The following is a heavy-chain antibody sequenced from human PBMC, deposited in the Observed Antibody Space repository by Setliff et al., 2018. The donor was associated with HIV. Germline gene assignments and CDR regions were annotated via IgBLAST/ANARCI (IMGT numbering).Heavy chain of an antibody. V-gene: IGHV3-15*01. D-gene: IGHD2-21*01. Sequence: GGSLRLSCAASGFNFNDAWMSWVRQAPGKGLEWVGRIKRKTDGGTTEYAAPVQGRFTISKDDSENTLYLQMNSLKTEDTAVYYCTTDAKTGVATGYWGQGTLVTVSS. CDR1: GFNFNDAW. CDR3: TTDAKTGVATGY. J-gene: IGHJ4*02. CDR2: IKRKTDGGTT.